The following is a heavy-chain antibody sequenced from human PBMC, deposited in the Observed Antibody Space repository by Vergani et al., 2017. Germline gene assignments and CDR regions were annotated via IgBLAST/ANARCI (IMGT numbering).Heavy chain of an antibody. CDR1: GYTFTSYY. J-gene: IGHJ3*02. CDR3: AGDSGSSGYYAGSDAFDI. V-gene: IGHV1-46*01. CDR2: INPSGGST. Sequence: QVQLVQSGAEVKKPGASVKVSCKASGYTFTSYYMHWVRQAPGQGLEWMGIINPSGGSTSYAQKFQGRVTMTRDTSTSTVYMELSSLRSEDTAVYYCAGDSGSSGYYAGSDAFDIWGQGTMVTVSS. D-gene: IGHD3-22*01.